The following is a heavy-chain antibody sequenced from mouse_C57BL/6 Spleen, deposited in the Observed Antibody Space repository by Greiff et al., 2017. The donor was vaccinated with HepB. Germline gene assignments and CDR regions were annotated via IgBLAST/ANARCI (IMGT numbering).Heavy chain of an antibody. V-gene: IGHV5-6*01. D-gene: IGHD2-1*01. J-gene: IGHJ2*01. CDR2: ISSGGSYT. Sequence: EVQGVESGGDLVKPGGSLKLSCAASGFTFSSYGMSWVRQTPDKRLEWVATISSGGSYTYYPDSVKGRFTISRDNAKNTLYLQMSSLKSEDTAMYYCARRGKGGNSFDYWGQGTTLTVSS. CDR1: GFTFSSYG. CDR3: ARRGKGGNSFDY.